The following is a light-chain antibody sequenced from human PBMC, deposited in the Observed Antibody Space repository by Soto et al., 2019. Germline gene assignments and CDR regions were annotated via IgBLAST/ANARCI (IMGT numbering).Light chain of an antibody. Sequence: DIQMTQSPSSVSASVGDRVTITCRASQDISNYLAWYQQKPEKAPNLLIYTASSVQSGVPSKFSGSVSGTDFTLTVSSLQPEDVATYYCQQTNSVPLTFGGGTKVEIK. CDR2: TAS. CDR1: QDISNY. V-gene: IGKV1-12*01. CDR3: QQTNSVPLT. J-gene: IGKJ4*01.